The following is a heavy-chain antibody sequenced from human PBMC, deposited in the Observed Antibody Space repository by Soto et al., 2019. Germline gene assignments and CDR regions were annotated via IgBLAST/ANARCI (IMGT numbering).Heavy chain of an antibody. J-gene: IGHJ6*02. V-gene: IGHV3-9*01. Sequence: PGGSLSLSCAASGFTFISYAMNWVRHVSGRGLEWVSGISWDSDTTDYGDSVKGRFTISRDNAKNSLYLHMNSLRPEDTAIYYCAKDEVGAWRVPRGGFYPYFCMDVWGRGTTLTVS. CDR1: GFTFISYA. D-gene: IGHD1-26*01. CDR2: ISWDSDTT. CDR3: AKDEVGAWRVPRGGFYPYFCMDV.